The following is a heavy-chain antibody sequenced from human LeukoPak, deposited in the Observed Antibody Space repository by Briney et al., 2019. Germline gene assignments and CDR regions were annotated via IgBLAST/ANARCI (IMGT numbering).Heavy chain of an antibody. J-gene: IGHJ3*02. V-gene: IGHV3-13*01. CDR1: GFTFSSYD. D-gene: IGHD2-15*01. Sequence: GGSLRLSCAASGFTFSSYDMHWVRQPTGKGLEWVSAIATAGGTFYSGSVKGRFTISRENVKNSLYLQMNSLRVGDTALYFCTRGGRDGFDIWGQGTLVTVSS. CDR3: TRGGRDGFDI. CDR2: IATAGGT.